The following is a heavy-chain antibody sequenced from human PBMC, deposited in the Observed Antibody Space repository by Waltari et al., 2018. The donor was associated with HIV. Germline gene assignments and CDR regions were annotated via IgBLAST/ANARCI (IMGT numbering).Heavy chain of an antibody. CDR3: ARVGGYPLGACDI. D-gene: IGHD3-22*01. CDR2: MYMGGST. V-gene: IGHV4-4*07. Sequence: QVQLHGSGPGLVKPSETLSLSCTVSGGSISSYYWSWIRQAAGKGLEWIGRMYMGGSTNYNPSLKGRVTMSGDTSKNQFSLKLSSVTAADTAVYYCARVGGYPLGACDIWGQGTTVTVSS. J-gene: IGHJ3*02. CDR1: GGSISSYY.